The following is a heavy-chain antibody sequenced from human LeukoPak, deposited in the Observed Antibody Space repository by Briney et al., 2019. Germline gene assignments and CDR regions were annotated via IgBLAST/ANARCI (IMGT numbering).Heavy chain of an antibody. CDR1: GASIKTTSYY. D-gene: IGHD4-17*01. CDR3: ARHYGDFATIRYNWFDP. V-gene: IGHV4-39*07. Sequence: PSETLSLTCSVSGASIKTTSYYWGWIRQSPGKGLQWIGSISYNGNTYYIPSLKRRVAMSIDTSKNQFSLKLTSVTAADTALYYCARHYGDFATIRYNWFDPWGQGTLVTVSS. J-gene: IGHJ5*02. CDR2: ISYNGNT.